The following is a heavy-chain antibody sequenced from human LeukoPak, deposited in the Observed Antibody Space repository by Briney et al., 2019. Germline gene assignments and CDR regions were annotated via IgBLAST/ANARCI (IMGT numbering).Heavy chain of an antibody. V-gene: IGHV3-48*03. D-gene: IGHD6-6*01. Sequence: GGTLTLSCAASGFTFSSYEMNWVRPAPGKGVEWVSYINSSGSTIFYAGSVKGRFTISRDNAKNSLYLQMNSLRAEDTAVYYCARLYSSSSGLRASDYWGQGTLVPVSS. J-gene: IGHJ4*02. CDR1: GFTFSSYE. CDR3: ARLYSSSSGLRASDY. CDR2: INSSGSTI.